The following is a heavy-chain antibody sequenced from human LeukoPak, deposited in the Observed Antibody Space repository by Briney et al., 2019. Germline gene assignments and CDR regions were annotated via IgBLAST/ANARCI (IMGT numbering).Heavy chain of an antibody. CDR1: GFTLSPYW. J-gene: IGHJ5*01. CDR3: ATDNYGWGSHDS. D-gene: IGHD3-10*01. Sequence: GGSLRLSCAASGFTLSPYWMTWVRQAPGKGLEWVANIKQDGSAQHYVDSVKGRFTISRDNAKNSLYLKMNSLRVEDTAVYYCATDNYGWGSHDSWGQGTLVTVSS. V-gene: IGHV3-7*01. CDR2: IKQDGSAQ.